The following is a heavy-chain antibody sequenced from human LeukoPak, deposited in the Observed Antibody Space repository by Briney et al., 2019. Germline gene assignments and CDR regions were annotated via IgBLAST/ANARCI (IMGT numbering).Heavy chain of an antibody. V-gene: IGHV3-64*02. CDR2: ISSNGAKK. J-gene: IGHJ4*02. CDR1: GFSFSTHA. D-gene: IGHD2-15*01. Sequence: HAGGSLRLSCAASGFSFSTHAMHWVRQAPGKGLEYVSGISSNGAKKYYGDSVKGRFTISRDNSNNMVHLQMGSLRPEDMAVYYCARGFCNVDSCFEGTFGYWGQGTRFTVSS. CDR3: ARGFCNVDSCFEGTFGY.